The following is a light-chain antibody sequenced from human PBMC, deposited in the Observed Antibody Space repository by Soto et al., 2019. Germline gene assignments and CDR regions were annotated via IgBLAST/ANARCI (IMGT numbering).Light chain of an antibody. Sequence: EIVMTQSPATLSVSPGERATLSCRASQSVNSKLAWYQQKPGRAPRLLIYGASTRATGIPARFSGSGSGTDFTLTISRLEPEDFAVYYCQQRSNWPITFGQGTRLEIK. V-gene: IGKV3-15*01. J-gene: IGKJ5*01. CDR1: QSVNSK. CDR2: GAS. CDR3: QQRSNWPIT.